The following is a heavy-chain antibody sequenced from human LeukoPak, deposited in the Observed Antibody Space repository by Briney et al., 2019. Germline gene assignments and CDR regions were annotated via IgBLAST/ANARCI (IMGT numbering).Heavy chain of an antibody. Sequence: ASVKVSRKASGYTFTSYYIHWVRQAPGQGLEWMGIINPRGGSTTYAQKFQGRVTMTRDTSTSTAYMDLSSLRSEDTAVYYCARVNSGYLDAFDIWGQGTKVTVSS. V-gene: IGHV1-46*01. CDR2: INPRGGST. CDR3: ARVNSGYLDAFDI. CDR1: GYTFTSYY. D-gene: IGHD5-12*01. J-gene: IGHJ3*02.